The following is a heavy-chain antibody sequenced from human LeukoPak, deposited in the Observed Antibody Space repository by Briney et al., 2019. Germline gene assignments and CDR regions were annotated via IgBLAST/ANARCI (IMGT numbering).Heavy chain of an antibody. J-gene: IGHJ4*02. D-gene: IGHD6-19*01. V-gene: IGHV4-59*01. CDR1: GGSISNYY. CDR2: IYYTGST. CDR3: ARVGYNSGWYLDY. Sequence: SETLSLTCTVSGGSISNYYWSWIRQPPGKGLEWIGHIYYTGSTNYNPSLKSRVTISVDTSKNQFSLKLTSVTAADTAVYYCARVGYNSGWYLDYWGQGTLVTVSS.